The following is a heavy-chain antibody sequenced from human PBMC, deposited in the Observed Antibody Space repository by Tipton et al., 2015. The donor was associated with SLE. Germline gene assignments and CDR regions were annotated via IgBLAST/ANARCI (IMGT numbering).Heavy chain of an antibody. V-gene: IGHV1-8*01. J-gene: IGHJ6*02. CDR3: ASQTLGAVADDV. D-gene: IGHD6-19*01. Sequence: QLVQSGAEVKKPGASVKVSCKASGYTFTSYDINWVRQASGQGLEWMGWMNHNSGNTGYAQKFQGRVTMTRNTSISTAYMELSSLRSEDTAVYYCASQTLGAVADDVWGQGTTVTVSS. CDR1: GYTFTSYD. CDR2: MNHNSGNT.